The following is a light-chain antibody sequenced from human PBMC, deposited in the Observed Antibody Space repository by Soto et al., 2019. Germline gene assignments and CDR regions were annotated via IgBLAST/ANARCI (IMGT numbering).Light chain of an antibody. CDR2: TAS. J-gene: IGKJ1*01. V-gene: IGKV1-5*03. CDR1: QSISSW. CDR3: QQYNSYPRT. Sequence: DIQMTQSPSTLSAYVGVSVTITCWASQSISSWLAWYQQKPGKAPKLLIYTASSLESGVPSRFSSSGSGTEFTLTISSLHPDEFATYYCQQYNSYPRTFGQGTKVEIK.